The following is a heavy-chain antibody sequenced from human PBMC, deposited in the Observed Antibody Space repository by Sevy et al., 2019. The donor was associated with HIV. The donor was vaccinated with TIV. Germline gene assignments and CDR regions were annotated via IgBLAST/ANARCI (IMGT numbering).Heavy chain of an antibody. Sequence: ASVKVSCKVSGKTLTQLSMHWVRQAPGKGLEWMGSYDPEDDKRIYAQKFLGRVTMTEDTSTDTAYMELRILRSEDTAVYYCATTKDYYESSGSPFDYWGQGTLVTVSS. D-gene: IGHD3-22*01. CDR1: GKTLTQLS. CDR2: YDPEDDKR. CDR3: ATTKDYYESSGSPFDY. J-gene: IGHJ4*02. V-gene: IGHV1-24*01.